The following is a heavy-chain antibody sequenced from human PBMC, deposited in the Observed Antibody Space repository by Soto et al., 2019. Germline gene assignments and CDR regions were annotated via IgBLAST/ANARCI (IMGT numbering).Heavy chain of an antibody. CDR1: GFTFSSYW. CDR3: ARPHYDFWSGYYYYFDY. J-gene: IGHJ4*02. V-gene: IGHV3-7*01. Sequence: PGGSLRLSCAASGFTFSSYWMSWFRQAPGKGLEWVANIKQDGSEKYYVDSVKGRFTISRDNAKNSLYLQMNSLRAEDTAVYYCARPHYDFWSGYYYYFDYWGQGTLVTVSS. CDR2: IKQDGSEK. D-gene: IGHD3-3*01.